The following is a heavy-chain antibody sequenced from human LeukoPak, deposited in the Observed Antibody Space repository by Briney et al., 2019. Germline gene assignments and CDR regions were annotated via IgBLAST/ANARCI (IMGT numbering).Heavy chain of an antibody. CDR3: AKGPGRGDPFDI. CDR2: INAGGGSA. Sequence: GGSLRLSCAASGLTFTNYGMSWVRQAPGKGLEWVSGINAGGGSAYADSVKGRFTISRDNSKNTLSLQMNSLRAEDTAVYYCAKGPGRGDPFDIWGRGTMVTVSS. CDR1: GLTFTNYG. V-gene: IGHV3-23*01. J-gene: IGHJ3*02.